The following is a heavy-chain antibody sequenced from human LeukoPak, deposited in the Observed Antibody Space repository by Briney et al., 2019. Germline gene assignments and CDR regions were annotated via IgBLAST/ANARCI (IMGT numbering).Heavy chain of an antibody. CDR1: GFTFSSYS. V-gene: IGHV3-21*01. J-gene: IGHJ4*02. CDR2: ISSSSSYI. Sequence: GGSLRLSCAASGFTFSSYSMNWVRQAPEKGLEWVSSISSSSSYIYYADSVKGRFTISRDNAKNSLYLQMDSLRAEDTAVYYCARVGPITMVRGVIDYWGQGTLVTVSS. CDR3: ARVGPITMVRGVIDY. D-gene: IGHD3-10*01.